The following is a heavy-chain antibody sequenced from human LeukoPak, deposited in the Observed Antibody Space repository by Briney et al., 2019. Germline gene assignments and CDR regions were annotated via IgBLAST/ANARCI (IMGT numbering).Heavy chain of an antibody. J-gene: IGHJ4*02. CDR1: GFTFSSYG. Sequence: GGSLRLSCAASGFTFSSYGMHWVRQAPGKGLEWVAFIRYDGSNKYYADSVKGRFTISRDNSKNTLYLQMNSLRAEDTAVYYCAREKFSDCSSTSCYINYFDYWGQGTLVTVSS. V-gene: IGHV3-30*02. CDR2: IRYDGSNK. D-gene: IGHD2-2*02. CDR3: AREKFSDCSSTSCYINYFDY.